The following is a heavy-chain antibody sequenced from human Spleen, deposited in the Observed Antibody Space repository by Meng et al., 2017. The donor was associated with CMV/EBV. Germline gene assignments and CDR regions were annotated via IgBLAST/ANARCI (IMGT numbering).Heavy chain of an antibody. CDR1: GFTFSSYG. CDR3: AKDLNDDILTGYYGY. Sequence: GGSLRLSCAASGFTFSSYGMHWVRQAPGKGLEWVAFIRYDGSNKYYADSVKGRFTISRDNSKNTLYLQMSSLRAEDTAVYYCAKDLNDDILTGYYGYWGQGTRVTVSS. D-gene: IGHD3-9*01. J-gene: IGHJ4*02. V-gene: IGHV3-30*02. CDR2: IRYDGSNK.